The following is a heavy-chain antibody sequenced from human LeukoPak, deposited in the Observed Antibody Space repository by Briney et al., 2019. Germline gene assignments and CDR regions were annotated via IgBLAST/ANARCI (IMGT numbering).Heavy chain of an antibody. D-gene: IGHD3-16*02. CDR2: FDPEDGET. V-gene: IGHV1-24*01. J-gene: IGHJ4*02. CDR1: GYTLTELS. Sequence: ASVKVSCKVSGYTLTELSIHWVRQAPGKGLEWMGGFDPEDGETIYAQKFQGRATMTEDTSTDTAYMELSSLRSEDTAVYYCATLNYVWGSYRDWGQGTLVTVSS. CDR3: ATLNYVWGSYRD.